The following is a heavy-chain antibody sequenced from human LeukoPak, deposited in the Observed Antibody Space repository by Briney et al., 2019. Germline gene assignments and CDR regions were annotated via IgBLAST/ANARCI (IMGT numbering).Heavy chain of an antibody. CDR2: INAGNGNT. V-gene: IGHV1-3*01. CDR1: GYTFTSYA. J-gene: IGHJ6*02. CDR3: ASDSSSWYRYYYYGMDV. D-gene: IGHD6-13*01. Sequence: ASVKVSCKASGYTFTSYAMHWVRQAPGQRLEWMGWINAGNGNTKYSQKFQGRVTITRDTSASTAYMELSSLRSEDTAVYYCASDSSSWYRYYYYGMDVWGQGTTVTVSS.